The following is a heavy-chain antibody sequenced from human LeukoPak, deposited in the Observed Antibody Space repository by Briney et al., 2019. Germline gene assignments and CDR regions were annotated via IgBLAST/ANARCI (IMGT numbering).Heavy chain of an antibody. CDR2: IYHSGST. CDR1: GYSISNGYY. CDR3: ARDRRPIDY. J-gene: IGHJ4*02. V-gene: IGHV4-38-2*02. Sequence: SETLSLTCTVSGYSISNGYYWGWIRPPPGKGLEWIGSIYHSGSTYYNPSLKGRVTISVDTSKNQFSLNLSSVTAADTAIYYCARDRRPIDYWGQGTLSPSPQ.